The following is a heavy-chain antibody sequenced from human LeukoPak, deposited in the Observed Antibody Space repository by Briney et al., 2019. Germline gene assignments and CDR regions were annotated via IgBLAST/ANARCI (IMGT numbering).Heavy chain of an antibody. D-gene: IGHD5-18*01. CDR1: GFTFSSYA. V-gene: IGHV3-30-3*01. Sequence: GRSPRLSCAASGFTFSSYAMHWVRQAPGKGLEWVAVISHDGNNKYNADSVKGRFTISRDNSKNTLYLQTNSLRAEDTAVYYCAREGVYSNGPFDYWGQGTRVTVSS. CDR2: ISHDGNNK. CDR3: AREGVYSNGPFDY. J-gene: IGHJ4*02.